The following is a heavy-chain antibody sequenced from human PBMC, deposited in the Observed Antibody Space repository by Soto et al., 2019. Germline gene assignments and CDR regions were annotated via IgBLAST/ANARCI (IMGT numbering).Heavy chain of an antibody. Sequence: QVQLVESGGGVVQPGRSLRLSCAASGFTFSSYGMHWVRQAPGKGLEWVAVISYDGSNKYYADSVKGRFTISRDNSKNTLYLQMNSLRAEDTAGYYCAKEDTVTTYYYYGMDVGGQGTTVTVSS. J-gene: IGHJ6*02. V-gene: IGHV3-30*18. CDR2: ISYDGSNK. D-gene: IGHD4-17*01. CDR3: AKEDTVTTYYYYGMDV. CDR1: GFTFSSYG.